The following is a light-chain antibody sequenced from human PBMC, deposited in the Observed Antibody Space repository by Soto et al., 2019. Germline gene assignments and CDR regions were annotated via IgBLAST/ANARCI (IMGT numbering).Light chain of an antibody. CDR3: QQYGNSPWT. Sequence: EIVLTQSPGTLSLSPGERVTLSCGASQTVTNNYLAWYQQKPGQAPRLLIYRASDRATGIADRFSGSGSGTDFTLTISRLEPEDFAVYYCQQYGNSPWTFGQGTKVEIK. V-gene: IGKV3-20*01. J-gene: IGKJ1*01. CDR2: RAS. CDR1: QTVTNNY.